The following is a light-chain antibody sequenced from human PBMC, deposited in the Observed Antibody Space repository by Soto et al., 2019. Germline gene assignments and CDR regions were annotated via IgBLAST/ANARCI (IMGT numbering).Light chain of an antibody. V-gene: IGKV3-11*01. CDR1: QSIGSY. J-gene: IGKJ3*01. Sequence: EMVLTQSPATLSLSLRERATLACRASQSIGSYLAWYPHKLGQPPRLLSYEASNRATGIPVRFSGSGSGTDFTLTISSVEPEDFALYYWQQRSNWSPLSVGPENKVY. CDR2: EAS. CDR3: QQRSNWSPLS.